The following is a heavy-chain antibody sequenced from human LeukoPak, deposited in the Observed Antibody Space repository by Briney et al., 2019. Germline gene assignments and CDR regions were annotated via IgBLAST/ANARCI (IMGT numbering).Heavy chain of an antibody. D-gene: IGHD6-6*01. Sequence: PSESLSLTCTVSGGSISSGGYYWGWLRQHPGKGLEWIGYIYYSGSTYYNPSLKSRVTISVDTSKNQSSLKLISVTAADTAVYYCARDRSGSSSSPTFDYWGQGTLVTVSS. CDR2: IYYSGST. J-gene: IGHJ4*02. V-gene: IGHV4-31*03. CDR3: ARDRSGSSSSPTFDY. CDR1: GGSISSGGYY.